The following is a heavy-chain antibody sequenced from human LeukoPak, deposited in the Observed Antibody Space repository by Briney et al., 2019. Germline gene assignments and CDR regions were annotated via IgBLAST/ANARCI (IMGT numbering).Heavy chain of an antibody. CDR1: GGSFSGYY. J-gene: IGHJ4*02. CDR3: ARRSYDFWSGSYY. V-gene: IGHV4-34*01. Sequence: SETLSLTCAVYGGSFSGYYWSWIRQPPGKGLEWIGEINHSGSTNYNPSLKSRVTISVDTSKNQFSLKLSSVTAADTAVYYCARRSYDFWSGSYYWGQGTLVTVSS. CDR2: INHSGST. D-gene: IGHD3-3*01.